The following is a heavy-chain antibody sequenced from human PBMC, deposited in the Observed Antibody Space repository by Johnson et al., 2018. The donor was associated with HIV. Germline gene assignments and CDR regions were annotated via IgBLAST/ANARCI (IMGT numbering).Heavy chain of an antibody. CDR1: GFTFSSYA. D-gene: IGHD2-15*01. CDR3: ARANTDCSGGSCFGDAFDI. J-gene: IGHJ3*02. V-gene: IGHV3-30-3*01. CDR2: ISYDGSNK. Sequence: QVQLVESGGGVVQPGRSLRLSCAASGFTFSSYAMHWVRQAPGKGLEWVAVISYDGSNKYYADSVKGRFTISRDNSKNTRYLQMNSLRAEDTAVYYCARANTDCSGGSCFGDAFDIWGQGTMVTVSS.